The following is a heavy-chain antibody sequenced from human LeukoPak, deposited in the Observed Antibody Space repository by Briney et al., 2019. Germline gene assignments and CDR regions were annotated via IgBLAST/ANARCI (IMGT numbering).Heavy chain of an antibody. Sequence: GGSLRLSCAASGFTFSTYWMHWVRHPPGKGLVWVSHINTDGSTTTYADSVRGRFTISRDNAKNTLYLQMNSLRAEDTAVYYCARGSTAPRGERQYAFHMWVQGTMVTVSS. CDR2: INTDGSTT. CDR3: ARGSTAPRGERQYAFHM. D-gene: IGHD1-1*01. CDR1: GFTFSTYW. J-gene: IGHJ3*02. V-gene: IGHV3-74*01.